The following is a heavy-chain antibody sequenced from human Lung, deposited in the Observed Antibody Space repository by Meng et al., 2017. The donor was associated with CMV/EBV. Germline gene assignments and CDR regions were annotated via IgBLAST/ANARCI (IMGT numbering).Heavy chain of an antibody. J-gene: IGHJ6*02. CDR1: EFTFRNYG. CDR2: IRYDGSNK. Sequence: LXCATSEFTFRNYGIHWVRQAPGKGLEWVAFIRYDGSNKYYADSVKGRFTISRDSCKNTVHLQMNSLRADDPAIFYCAKDQMELAVISTGYYGMGVWGQGTXVTCSS. V-gene: IGHV3-30*02. D-gene: IGHD3-22*01. CDR3: AKDQMELAVISTGYYGMGV.